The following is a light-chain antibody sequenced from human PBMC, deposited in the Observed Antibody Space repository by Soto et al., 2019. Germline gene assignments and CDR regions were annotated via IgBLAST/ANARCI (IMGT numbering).Light chain of an antibody. CDR2: EVT. CDR1: SSDVGPYNL. Sequence: QSALTQPASVSGSPGQSITLSCTGTSSDVGPYNLVSWYQQHPDKAPKLMIYEVTKRPSGVSNRFSGSKSGNTASLTISGLQAEDEADYYCCSYASSSTLVFGGGTKLTVL. CDR3: CSYASSSTLV. V-gene: IGLV2-23*02. J-gene: IGLJ2*01.